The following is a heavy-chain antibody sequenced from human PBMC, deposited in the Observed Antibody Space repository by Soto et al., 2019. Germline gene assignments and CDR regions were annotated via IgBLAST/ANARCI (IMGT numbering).Heavy chain of an antibody. J-gene: IGHJ3*02. CDR3: AKSDYAKSGGACAI. CDR2: IDRRSSTV. D-gene: IGHD4-17*01. V-gene: IGHV3-48*01. CDR1: GLTFSSYS. Sequence: EVQLVESGGGLVQPGGSLRLSCAASGLTFSSYSMNWVRQAPGKGLEWVSYIDRRSSTVYYADSVKARFTISRDNAKNSLYLQMNSLGVEDTAVYYCAKSDYAKSGGACAIWGQGTMVTVSS.